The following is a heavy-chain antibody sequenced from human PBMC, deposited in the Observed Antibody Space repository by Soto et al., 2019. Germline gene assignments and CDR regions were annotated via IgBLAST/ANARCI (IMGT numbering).Heavy chain of an antibody. Sequence: EVQLVESGGGLVQPGGSARLSCAASGFSVSGWYMVWVRQAPGKGLEWVARLKDSSQNYATEYAASVRGRFTVSRHASQNLISLQMNSLKIEDTAVYYCAREGDARWLDSWGQGTLVTVS. V-gene: IGHV3-72*01. CDR2: LKDSSQNYAT. J-gene: IGHJ5*01. D-gene: IGHD1-26*01. CDR3: AREGDARWLDS. CDR1: GFSVSGWY.